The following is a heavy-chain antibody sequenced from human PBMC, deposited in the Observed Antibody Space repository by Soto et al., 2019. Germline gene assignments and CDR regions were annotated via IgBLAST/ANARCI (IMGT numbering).Heavy chain of an antibody. J-gene: IGHJ4*02. CDR2: VNSDGHDT. V-gene: IGHV3-74*01. D-gene: IGHD5-12*01. CDR3: TRGREKYSYFDY. CDR1: GVTFNSFW. Sequence: GGSLRLSCAASGVTFNSFWMHCVRQTPGKGLVWVSRVNSDGHDTVYADSVKGRFTLSRDNAKNTVFLQMSSLRAEDTAVYYCTRGREKYSYFDYWGQGIVVTVSS.